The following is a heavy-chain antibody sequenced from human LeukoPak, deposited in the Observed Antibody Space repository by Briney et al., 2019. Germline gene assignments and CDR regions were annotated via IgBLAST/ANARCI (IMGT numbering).Heavy chain of an antibody. J-gene: IGHJ4*02. D-gene: IGHD3/OR15-3a*01. CDR3: ARVPHYYFGYGYFDT. V-gene: IGHV4-34*01. CDR2: IDQSGTT. CDR1: GGSFSGYY. Sequence: SETLSLTCVVNGGSFSGYYWSWIRRPPGKGLEWIGEIDQSGTTNYNPSLKSRVAISIDTSKKQFSLTLTSMTAADTAVYYCARVPHYYFGYGYFDTWGRGTRVTVSS.